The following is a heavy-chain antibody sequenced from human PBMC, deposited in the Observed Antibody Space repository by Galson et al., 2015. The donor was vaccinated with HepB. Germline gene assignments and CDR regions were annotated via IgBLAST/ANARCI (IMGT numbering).Heavy chain of an antibody. J-gene: IGHJ6*03. CDR1: GFTFSSYW. D-gene: IGHD3-16*01. V-gene: IGHV3-74*01. CDR2: INTDGSGA. CDR3: ARVPQSLVYYMDV. Sequence: SLRLSCAASGFTFSSYWMHWVRQAPGKGLVWVSRINTDGSGASCADSVKGRFTISRDNAKNTLYLQMNSLRAEDTAVYYCARVPQSLVYYMDVWGKGTTVTVSS.